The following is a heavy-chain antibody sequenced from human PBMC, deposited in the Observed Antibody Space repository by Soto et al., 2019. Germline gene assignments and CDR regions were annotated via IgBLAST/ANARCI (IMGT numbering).Heavy chain of an antibody. J-gene: IGHJ6*02. CDR2: LHSGGDT. V-gene: IGHV3-53*04. CDR3: ARDGPYYYASRMDV. CDR1: GIPVSSNY. Sequence: EVQLVESGGGLVQPGGSLRLSCVASGIPVSSNYMTWVRQAPGKGLEWVSVLHSGGDTYHANSVKGRFTISRHDSTNTLYLQMNSLTPEDTAVYYCARDGPYYYASRMDVWGQGTTVTVSS. D-gene: IGHD3-10*01.